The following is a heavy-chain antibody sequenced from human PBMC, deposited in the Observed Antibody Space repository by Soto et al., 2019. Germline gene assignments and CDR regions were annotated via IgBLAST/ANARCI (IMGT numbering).Heavy chain of an antibody. CDR3: AKDGLYYGDLHAY. J-gene: IGHJ4*02. Sequence: PGGSLRLSCAASGFTFSDYYMSWIRQAPGKGLEWVSYISSSGSTIYYADSVKGRFTISRDNAKNSLYLQMNSLRPEDTAVYYCAKDGLYYGDLHAYWGQGTLVTGSS. CDR2: ISSSGSTI. D-gene: IGHD4-17*01. V-gene: IGHV3-11*01. CDR1: GFTFSDYY.